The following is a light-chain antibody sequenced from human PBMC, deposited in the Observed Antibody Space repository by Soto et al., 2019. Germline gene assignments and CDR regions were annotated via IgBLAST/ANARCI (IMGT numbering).Light chain of an antibody. CDR1: GSNIGSNY. CDR3: CSYAGSSTFWV. CDR2: DND. V-gene: IGLV1-51*01. J-gene: IGLJ3*02. Sequence: QSVLTQPPSVSAAPGQRVTISCSGSGSNIGSNYLSWYQQLPGTAPKLLLYDNDKRPSGIPARFSASKSGTSATLDITGLQTGDEAYYYCCSYAGSSTFWVFGGGTKLTVL.